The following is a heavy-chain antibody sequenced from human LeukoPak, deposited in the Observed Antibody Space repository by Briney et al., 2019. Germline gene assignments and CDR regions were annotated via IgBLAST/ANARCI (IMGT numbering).Heavy chain of an antibody. V-gene: IGHV3-30-3*01. J-gene: IGHJ4*02. Sequence: PGGSLRLSCAASGFTFSSYWMNWARQAPGKGLEWVAVISYDGSNKYYADSVKGRFTISRDNSKNTLYLQMNSLRAEDTAVYYCARGSPSGWPEYYFDYWGQGTLVTVSS. CDR1: GFTFSSYW. CDR2: ISYDGSNK. CDR3: ARGSPSGWPEYYFDY. D-gene: IGHD6-19*01.